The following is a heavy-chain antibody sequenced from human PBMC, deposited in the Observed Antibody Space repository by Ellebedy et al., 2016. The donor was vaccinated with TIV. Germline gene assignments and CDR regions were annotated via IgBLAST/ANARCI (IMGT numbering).Heavy chain of an antibody. CDR2: INPSGGST. CDR1: GYTFTSHG. D-gene: IGHD3-9*01. V-gene: IGHV1-46*04. J-gene: IGHJ6*02. Sequence: ASVKVSCKASGYTFTSHGISWVRQAPGQGLEWMGVINPSGGSTTYAQKLKGRVNMTREKSTRTVYMELSSLRSEDTAVYYCARDSDNGLDVWGQGTQVTVSS. CDR3: ARDSDNGLDV.